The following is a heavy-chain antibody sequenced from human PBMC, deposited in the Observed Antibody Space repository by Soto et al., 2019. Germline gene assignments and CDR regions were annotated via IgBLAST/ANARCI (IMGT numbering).Heavy chain of an antibody. CDR1: GGAISGYY. Sequence: QVQLQESGPGLVKPSETLSLTCTVSGGAISGYYWTWIRQSAGKGLEWIGRIYSSGGTKYNPSLKSRVTMSLDTSKNQFSLRLSSVTAADTAVYYCARGQRFSGSFDPWGQGTLVTVSS. J-gene: IGHJ5*02. V-gene: IGHV4-4*07. D-gene: IGHD3-3*01. CDR3: ARGQRFSGSFDP. CDR2: IYSSGGT.